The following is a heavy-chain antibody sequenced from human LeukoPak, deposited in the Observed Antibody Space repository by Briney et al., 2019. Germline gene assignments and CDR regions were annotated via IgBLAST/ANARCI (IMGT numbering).Heavy chain of an antibody. Sequence: SETLSLTCSVSGGSISSYYWTWIRQPPGRGLEWIGYTHYGGSTSNSSSLKSRVTVSVDTSKNQFSLRLTSVTAADTAVYYCVCSTSIGGHLEVYWGQGTLVTVSS. CDR3: VCSTSIGGHLEVY. CDR1: GGSISSYY. J-gene: IGHJ4*02. CDR2: THYGGST. V-gene: IGHV4-59*08. D-gene: IGHD1-1*01.